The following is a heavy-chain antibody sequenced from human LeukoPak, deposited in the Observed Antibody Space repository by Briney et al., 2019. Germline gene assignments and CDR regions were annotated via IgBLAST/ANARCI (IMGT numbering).Heavy chain of an antibody. CDR1: GGTFSSSA. J-gene: IGHJ3*02. D-gene: IGHD3-22*01. V-gene: IGHV1-69*13. Sequence: SVKVPCKASGGTFSSSAIIWVRQAPGQGLEWMGGIIPIFGTTNYAQKFQGRVTITADEFTSTAYMELSSLRSEDTAVYYCARGLRDSSGYYLDAFDIWGQGTMVTVSS. CDR2: IIPIFGTT. CDR3: ARGLRDSSGYYLDAFDI.